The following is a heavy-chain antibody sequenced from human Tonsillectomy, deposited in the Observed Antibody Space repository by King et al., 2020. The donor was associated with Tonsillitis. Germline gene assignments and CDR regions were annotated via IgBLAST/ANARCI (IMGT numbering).Heavy chain of an antibody. Sequence: VQLVESGGGLVKPGGSLRLSCAASGFTFSDYYMTWIRQAPGKGLEWVSYISSSGGTIYYADSVKGRFTISRDNAKNSLYLQMNSLRAEDTAVYYCASPTPGQPRPIDYWGQGTLVTVSS. CDR2: ISSSGGTI. CDR1: GFTFSDYY. CDR3: ASPTPGQPRPIDY. V-gene: IGHV3-11*01. J-gene: IGHJ4*02. D-gene: IGHD2-2*01.